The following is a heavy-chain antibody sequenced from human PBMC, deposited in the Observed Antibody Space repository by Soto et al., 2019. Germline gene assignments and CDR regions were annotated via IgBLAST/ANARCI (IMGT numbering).Heavy chain of an antibody. CDR2: IIPIFGTA. CDR3: AREVYYYDSSGYSPLDY. D-gene: IGHD3-22*01. CDR1: GGTFSSYA. J-gene: IGHJ4*02. V-gene: IGHV1-69*13. Sequence: ASVKVSCKASGGTFSSYAISWVRQAPGQGLEWMGGIIPIFGTANYAQKFQGRVTITADESTSTAYMELSSLRSEDTAVYYCAREVYYYDSSGYSPLDYWGQGTLVTVSS.